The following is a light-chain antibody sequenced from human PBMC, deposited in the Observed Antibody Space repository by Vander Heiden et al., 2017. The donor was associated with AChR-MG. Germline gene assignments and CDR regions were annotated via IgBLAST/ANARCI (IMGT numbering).Light chain of an antibody. CDR1: TGAVTSGHY. CDR2: DTS. J-gene: IGLJ3*02. Sequence: QAVVAPVPPVTVSPGWRVTLTCGSSTGAVTSGHYPYWFQQKPGQAPRTLIYDTSNKHSWTPARFSGSLLGGKAALTLSGAQQEDEAEYYCLLSYSGAPWVFGGGTKPTVL. V-gene: IGLV7-46*01. CDR3: LLSYSGAPWV.